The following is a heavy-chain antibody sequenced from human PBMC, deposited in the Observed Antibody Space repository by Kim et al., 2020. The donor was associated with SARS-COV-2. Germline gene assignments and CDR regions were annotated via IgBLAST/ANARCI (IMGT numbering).Heavy chain of an antibody. Sequence: SETLSLTCTVSGGSISSYYWSWIRQPPGKGLEWIGYIYYSGSTNYNPSLKSRVTISVDTSKNQFSLKLSSVTAADTAVYYCARAVPYYYDSSGRLDYWGQGTLVTVSS. CDR2: IYYSGST. CDR1: GGSISSYY. CDR3: ARAVPYYYDSSGRLDY. J-gene: IGHJ4*02. D-gene: IGHD3-22*01. V-gene: IGHV4-59*01.